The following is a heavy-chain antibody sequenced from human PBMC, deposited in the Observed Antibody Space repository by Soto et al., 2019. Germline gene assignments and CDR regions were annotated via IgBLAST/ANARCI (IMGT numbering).Heavy chain of an antibody. Sequence: ASVKVSCKASGYTFTSYYMHWVRQANGQGLEWMGIINPSGGSTSYAQKFQGRVTMTRDTSTSTVYMELSSLRSEDTAVYYCARAGIVGATSGRTEDYWGQGTLVTVSS. D-gene: IGHD1-26*01. J-gene: IGHJ4*02. CDR2: INPSGGST. CDR3: ARAGIVGATSGRTEDY. V-gene: IGHV1-46*01. CDR1: GYTFTSYY.